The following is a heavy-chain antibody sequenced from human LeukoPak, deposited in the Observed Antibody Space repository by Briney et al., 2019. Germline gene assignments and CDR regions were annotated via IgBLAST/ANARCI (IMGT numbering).Heavy chain of an antibody. V-gene: IGHV3-48*03. Sequence: GGSLRLSCAASGFTFSSYEMNWVRQAPGKGLEWVSYISSSGSTIYYADSVKGRFTISRDNAKNSLYLQMNSLRAEDTAVYYCARDKRPGIFPPDYYYGMDVWGQGTTVTVSS. J-gene: IGHJ6*02. CDR3: ARDKRPGIFPPDYYYGMDV. D-gene: IGHD3-9*01. CDR2: ISSSGSTI. CDR1: GFTFSSYE.